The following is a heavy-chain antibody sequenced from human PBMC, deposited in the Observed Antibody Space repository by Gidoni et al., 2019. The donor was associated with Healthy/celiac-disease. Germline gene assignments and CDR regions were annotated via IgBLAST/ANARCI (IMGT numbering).Heavy chain of an antibody. CDR2: INHSGST. D-gene: IGHD2-2*01. CDR1: GGSFSGYY. J-gene: IGHJ6*02. CDR3: ARLPQSGKYPYYYYGMDV. Sequence: QVQLQQWGAGLLKPSATLSLTCAFYGGSFSGYYWSWIRQPPGKGLEWIGEINHSGSTNYNPSLKSRVTISVDTSKNQFSLKLSSVTAADTAVYYCARLPQSGKYPYYYYGMDVWGQGTTVTVSS. V-gene: IGHV4-34*01.